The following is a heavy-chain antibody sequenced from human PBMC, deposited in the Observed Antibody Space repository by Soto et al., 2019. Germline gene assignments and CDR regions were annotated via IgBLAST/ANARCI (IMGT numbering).Heavy chain of an antibody. D-gene: IGHD2-15*01. V-gene: IGHV3-23*01. CDR3: AKDLLRCGGSCYGAFDI. Sequence: EVQLLESGGGLVQPGGSLRLSCAASGFTFSSYAMSWVRQAPGKGLEWVSAISGSGGSTYYADSVKGRFTISRDNSKNTLYLQMNSLRAEDTAVYYCAKDLLRCGGSCYGAFDIWGQGTMVTVSS. J-gene: IGHJ3*02. CDR2: ISGSGGST. CDR1: GFTFSSYA.